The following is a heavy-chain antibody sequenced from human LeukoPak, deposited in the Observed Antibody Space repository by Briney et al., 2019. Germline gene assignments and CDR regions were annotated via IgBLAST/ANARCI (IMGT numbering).Heavy chain of an antibody. CDR3: ATEGAWGSSFDY. D-gene: IGHD7-27*01. CDR2: INPSGGST. Sequence: GASVKVSCKASGYTFTSYYMHWVRQAPGQGLEWMGIINPSGGSTSYGQKFQGRVTMTRDTSTSTVYMELSSLRSEDTAVYYCATEGAWGSSFDYWGQGTLVTVSS. J-gene: IGHJ4*02. V-gene: IGHV1-46*01. CDR1: GYTFTSYY.